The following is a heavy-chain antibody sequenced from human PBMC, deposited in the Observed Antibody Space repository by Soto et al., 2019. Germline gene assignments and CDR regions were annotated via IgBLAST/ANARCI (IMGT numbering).Heavy chain of an antibody. Sequence: EVQLVESGGGLVQPGGSLKLSCAASGFTFSGSAMHWVRQASGKGLEWVGRIRSKANSYATAYAASVKGRFTISRDDSKNTAYLQMNSLKTEDTAGYYCTRRSVATDYWGQGTLVTVSS. J-gene: IGHJ4*02. CDR2: IRSKANSYAT. D-gene: IGHD2-15*01. CDR3: TRRSVATDY. V-gene: IGHV3-73*02. CDR1: GFTFSGSA.